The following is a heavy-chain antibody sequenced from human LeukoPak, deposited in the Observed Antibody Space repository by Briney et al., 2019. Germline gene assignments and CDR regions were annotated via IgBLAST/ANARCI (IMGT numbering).Heavy chain of an antibody. CDR2: ISSSGSTI. J-gene: IGHJ5*02. CDR3: ARAASIFGVAYHPHNWFDP. CDR1: GFTFSDYY. V-gene: IGHV3-11*01. Sequence: KSGGSLRLSCAASGFTFSDYYMSWIRQAPGKGLEWVSYISSSGSTIYYADSVKGRFTISRDNAKNSLYLQMNSLRAEDTAVYYCARAASIFGVAYHPHNWFDPLGQGTLVTVSS. D-gene: IGHD3-3*01.